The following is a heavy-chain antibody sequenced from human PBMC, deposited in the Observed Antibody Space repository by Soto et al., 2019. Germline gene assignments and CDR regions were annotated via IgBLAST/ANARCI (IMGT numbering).Heavy chain of an antibody. CDR2: ISSTTNYI. J-gene: IGHJ4*02. V-gene: IGHV3-21*06. Sequence: LRLSLSTSPLRFTNYTMNCVRQAPGKGLEWVSSISSTTNYINYGDSMKGRFTISRGNAKNSLYLEMNSLRAEDTAVYYCARESEDRTSNFDYWGQGTLVTVSS. CDR3: ARESEDRTSNFDY. CDR1: PLRFTNYT.